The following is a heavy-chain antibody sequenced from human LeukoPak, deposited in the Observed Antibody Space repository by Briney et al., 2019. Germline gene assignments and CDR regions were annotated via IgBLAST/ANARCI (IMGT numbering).Heavy chain of an antibody. J-gene: IGHJ4*02. CDR1: GFTFSSYW. V-gene: IGHV3-7*01. Sequence: GGSLRLSCAASGFTFSSYWMSWVRQAPGKGLEWVANIKQDGSEKYYVDSVKGRFTISRDNAKNSLYLQMNSLRAEDTAVYYCAKSVSSRGLIIPKTSRYFDYWGQGTLVTVSS. CDR2: IKQDGSEK. CDR3: AKSVSSRGLIIPKTSRYFDY. D-gene: IGHD3-10*01.